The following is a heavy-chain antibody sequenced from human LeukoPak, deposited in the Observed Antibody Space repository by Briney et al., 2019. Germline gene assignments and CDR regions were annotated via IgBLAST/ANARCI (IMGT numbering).Heavy chain of an antibody. Sequence: GGSLRLSCAASGFTFSSYSMNWVRQAPGKGLEWVSYISSSSSTIYYADSVKGRFTISRDNAKNSLYLQMNSLRAEDTAVYYCARDRTAARLGCFDPWGQGTLVTVSS. CDR3: ARDRTAARLGCFDP. V-gene: IGHV3-48*01. CDR2: ISSSSSTI. CDR1: GFTFSSYS. D-gene: IGHD6-6*01. J-gene: IGHJ5*02.